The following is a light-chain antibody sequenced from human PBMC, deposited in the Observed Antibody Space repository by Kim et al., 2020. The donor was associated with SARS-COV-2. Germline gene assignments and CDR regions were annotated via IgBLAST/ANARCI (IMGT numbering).Light chain of an antibody. V-gene: IGKV3-11*01. J-gene: IGKJ2*01. CDR2: DAS. Sequence: LSPEERATLSCRASQGLTGYLAWYQLKPGQAPRLLIYDASRRATDIPARFSGSGSGTDFNLTISSLEPEDYAVYYCQHRNNWPPYSFGQGTKLEI. CDR3: QHRNNWPPYS. CDR1: QGLTGY.